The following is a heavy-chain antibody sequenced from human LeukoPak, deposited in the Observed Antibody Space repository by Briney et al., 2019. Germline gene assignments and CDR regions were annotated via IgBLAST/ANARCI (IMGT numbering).Heavy chain of an antibody. J-gene: IGHJ4*02. CDR3: ARVSAVVPGANDY. CDR2: SRNKANSYST. V-gene: IGHV3-72*01. D-gene: IGHD2-2*01. Sequence: PGGSLRLSCVASGFTFSDHYMDWVRQAPGKGLEWVGRSRNKANSYSTEYAASVKGRFTVSRDASKNSLYLQMNSLRTEDTAVYYCARVSAVVPGANDYWGQGTLVTVSS. CDR1: GFTFSDHY.